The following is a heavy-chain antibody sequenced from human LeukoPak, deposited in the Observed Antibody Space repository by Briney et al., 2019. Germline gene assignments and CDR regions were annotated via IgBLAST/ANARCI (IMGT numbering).Heavy chain of an antibody. V-gene: IGHV3-66*01. CDR2: IYSGGST. CDR3: ASRGYSSGWYGPEIDY. Sequence: GGSLRLSCAASGFTVSSNHMSWVRQAPGKGLEWVSVIYSGGSTYYADSVKGRFTISRDNAKNSLYLQMNSLRAEDTAVYYCASRGYSSGWYGPEIDYWGQGTLVTVSS. CDR1: GFTVSSNH. J-gene: IGHJ4*02. D-gene: IGHD6-19*01.